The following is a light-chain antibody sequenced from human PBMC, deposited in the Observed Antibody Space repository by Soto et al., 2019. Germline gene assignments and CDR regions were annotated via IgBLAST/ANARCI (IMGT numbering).Light chain of an antibody. CDR2: EVS. J-gene: IGLJ1*01. CDR1: SSDVGGHNY. V-gene: IGLV2-14*01. CDR3: SSYTSSGV. Sequence: QSVLTQPASVSGSPGQSIAISCTGTSSDVGGHNYVSWYQQHPGKVPKLLIFEVSNRPSGVSNRFSGSKSGNTASLTISGLQAEDEADYYCSSYTSSGVFGTGTKVTVL.